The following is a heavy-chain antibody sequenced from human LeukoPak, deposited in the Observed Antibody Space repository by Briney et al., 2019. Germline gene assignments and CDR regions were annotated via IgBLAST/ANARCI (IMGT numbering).Heavy chain of an antibody. D-gene: IGHD1-26*01. CDR2: IIPILGIG. V-gene: IGHV1-69*04. CDR3: ARDRVGADYGMDV. Sequence: ASVKVSCKASGGTFSSYTISWVRQAPGQGLEWMGRIIPILGIGNYAQKFQSRVTITADKSTSTAYMELSSLRSEDTAVYYCARDRVGADYGMDVWGQGTTVTVS. J-gene: IGHJ6*02. CDR1: GGTFSSYT.